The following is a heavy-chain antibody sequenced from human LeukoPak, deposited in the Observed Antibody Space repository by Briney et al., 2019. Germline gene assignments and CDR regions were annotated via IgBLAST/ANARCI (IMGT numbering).Heavy chain of an antibody. CDR2: ISASGIGT. V-gene: IGHV3-23*01. J-gene: IGHJ4*02. CDR1: GFTFSTYV. CDR3: ANLRGSGSSYFDS. D-gene: IGHD3-10*01. Sequence: GGSLRLSCAASGFTFSTYVMSRVRQAPGKGLEWVSTISASGIGTYYADSVKGRFTVSRDNSKNTLYLQMNGLRAEDTAVYFCANLRGSGSSYFDSWGQGTLVTVSS.